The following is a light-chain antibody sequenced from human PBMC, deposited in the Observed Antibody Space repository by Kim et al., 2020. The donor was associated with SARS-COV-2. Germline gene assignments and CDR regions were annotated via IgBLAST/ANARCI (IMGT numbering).Light chain of an antibody. Sequence: DRVTITCRASQDIANSLAWYQQKPGKVPQVLIYAAATLQSGVPPRFSGSGSGTEFTLTIGSLQTEDVATYYCQKYNSAPWTFGPGTKVDIK. CDR1: QDIANS. V-gene: IGKV1-27*01. CDR3: QKYNSAPWT. CDR2: AAA. J-gene: IGKJ1*01.